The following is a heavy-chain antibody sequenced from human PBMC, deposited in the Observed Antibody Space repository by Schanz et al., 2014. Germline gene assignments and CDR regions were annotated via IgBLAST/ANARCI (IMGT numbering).Heavy chain of an antibody. V-gene: IGHV4-61*02. CDR3: AGGRGEVATIFHYYYFYYMDV. D-gene: IGHD5-12*01. CDR1: GGSISSDSYS. J-gene: IGHJ6*03. CDR2: ISTSGST. Sequence: QVQLQESGPGLVKPSETLSLTCTVSGGSISSDSYSWSWIRQPAGKGLEWIGRISTSGSTNYNPSLKSRLTIPIDPSNNQLSLKLGSVTAADTAVYYCAGGRGEVATIFHYYYFYYMDVWGKGTTVSVSS.